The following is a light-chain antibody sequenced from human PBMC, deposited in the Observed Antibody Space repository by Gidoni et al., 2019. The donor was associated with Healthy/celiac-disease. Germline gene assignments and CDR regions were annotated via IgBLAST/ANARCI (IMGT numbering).Light chain of an antibody. V-gene: IGLV1-40*01. CDR1: SSNIGAGYD. CDR2: GNS. Sequence: QSVLTQPPSVSAAPGQRVTISCTGSSSNIGAGYDVHWYQQLPGTATKLLNYGNSNRPSGVPDRFSGSKSGTSASRAITGLQAEDEADYYCQSYDSSLSGVFGGGTKLTVL. J-gene: IGLJ3*02. CDR3: QSYDSSLSGV.